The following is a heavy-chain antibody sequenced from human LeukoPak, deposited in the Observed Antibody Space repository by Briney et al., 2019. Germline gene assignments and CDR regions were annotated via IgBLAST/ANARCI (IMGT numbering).Heavy chain of an antibody. CDR1: GYTFTSYG. CDR3: ARSGIRPKYYDILTGYSYYDSSGYSPFDY. D-gene: IGHD3-9*01. V-gene: IGHV1-18*01. CDR2: ISPYNGNT. Sequence: GASVKVSCKASGYTFTSYGISWVRQAPGQGLEWMGWISPYNGNTNYAQKLQGRVTMTTDTSTSTAYMELRSLRSDDTAVYYCARSGIRPKYYDILTGYSYYDSSGYSPFDYWGQGTLATVSS. J-gene: IGHJ4*02.